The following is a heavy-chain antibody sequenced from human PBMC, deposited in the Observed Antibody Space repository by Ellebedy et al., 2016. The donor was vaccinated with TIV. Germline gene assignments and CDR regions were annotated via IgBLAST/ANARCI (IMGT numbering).Heavy chain of an antibody. CDR3: AKDRIKGADAGYYYYYGMDV. CDR2: IIHDGTIT. Sequence: PGGSLRLSCAASGFTFTSYAMTWVRQAPGKGLEWVSSIIHDGTITYYADSVKGRFTISRDNSRNTLYLQMNSLRAEDTAVYYCAKDRIKGADAGYYYYYGMDVWGQGTTVTVSS. D-gene: IGHD3-16*01. CDR1: GFTFTSYA. V-gene: IGHV3-23*01. J-gene: IGHJ6*02.